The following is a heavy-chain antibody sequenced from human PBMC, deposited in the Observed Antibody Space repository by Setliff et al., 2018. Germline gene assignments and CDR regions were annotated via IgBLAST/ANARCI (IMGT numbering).Heavy chain of an antibody. CDR3: ARERYFDY. J-gene: IGHJ4*02. V-gene: IGHV1-18*01. CDR1: GYTFTTHG. Sequence: ASVKVSCKASGYTFTTHGISWVRQAPGQGLEWMGWISTDDGDTNFAQKFQGRVTLTTDTSTGTAYMELRSLTFDDTAVYYCARERYFDYWGQGTLVTVSS. CDR2: ISTDDGDT.